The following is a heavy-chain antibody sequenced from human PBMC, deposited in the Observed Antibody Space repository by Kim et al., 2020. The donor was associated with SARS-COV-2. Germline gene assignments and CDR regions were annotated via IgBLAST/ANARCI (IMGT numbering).Heavy chain of an antibody. D-gene: IGHD2-2*01. CDR1: GYTLTELS. V-gene: IGHV1-24*01. CDR2: FDPEDGET. CDR3: ATDCSSTSCYAPGAFDI. Sequence: ASVKVSCKVSGYTLTELSMHWVRQAPGKGLEWMGGFDPEDGETIYAQKFQGRVTMTEDTSTDTAYMELSSLRSEDTAVYYCATDCSSTSCYAPGAFDIWGQGTMVTVSS. J-gene: IGHJ3*02.